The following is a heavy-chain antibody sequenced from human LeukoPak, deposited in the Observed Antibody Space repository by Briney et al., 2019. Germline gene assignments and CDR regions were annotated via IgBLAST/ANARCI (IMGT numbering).Heavy chain of an antibody. J-gene: IGHJ6*03. CDR1: GGSISRYY. Sequence: SETLSLTCTVSGGSISRYYWSWIRQTPGKGLEWIGSIYYSGSTYYNPSLKSRVTISVDTSKNQFSLKLSSVTAADTAVYYCAREGVLRFLEWLTERYMDVWGKGTTVTVSS. CDR2: IYYSGST. CDR3: AREGVLRFLEWLTERYMDV. V-gene: IGHV4-59*12. D-gene: IGHD3-3*01.